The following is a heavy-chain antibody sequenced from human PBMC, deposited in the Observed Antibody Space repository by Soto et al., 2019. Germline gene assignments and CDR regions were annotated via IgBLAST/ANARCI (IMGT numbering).Heavy chain of an antibody. D-gene: IGHD3-3*01. V-gene: IGHV1-8*02. J-gene: IGHJ6*03. CDR1: GYTFTSYA. CDR2: MNPNSGNT. Sequence: ASVKVSCKASGYTFTSYAMHWVRQATGQGLEWMGWMNPNSGNTGYAQKLQGRVTMTRNTSISTAYMELSSLRSEDTAVYYCARGASHYDFWSGFYYYYYMDVWGKGTTVTVSS. CDR3: ARGASHYDFWSGFYYYYYMDV.